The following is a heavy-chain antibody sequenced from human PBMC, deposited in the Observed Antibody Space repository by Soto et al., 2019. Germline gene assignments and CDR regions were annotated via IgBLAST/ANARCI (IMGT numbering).Heavy chain of an antibody. V-gene: IGHV3-7*03. CDR1: GFTFSSYW. D-gene: IGHD2-15*01. CDR2: IKQDGSEK. Sequence: LRLSCAASGFTFSSYWMSWVRQAPGKGLEWVANIKQDGSEKYYVDSVKGRFTISRDNAKNSLYLQMNSLRAEDTAVYYCARGANYIVVRGVRYYYGMDVWGQGTTVTVSS. J-gene: IGHJ6*02. CDR3: ARGANYIVVRGVRYYYGMDV.